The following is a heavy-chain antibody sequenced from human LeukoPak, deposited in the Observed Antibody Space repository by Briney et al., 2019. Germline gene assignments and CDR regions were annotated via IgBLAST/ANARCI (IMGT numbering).Heavy chain of an antibody. CDR1: GGSISSGSYY. CDR2: IYHSGST. J-gene: IGHJ6*03. V-gene: IGHV4-39*07. CDR3: ARIDPYYYGSGPQPGYYYYYMDV. Sequence: PSETLSLTCTVSGGSISSGSYYWSWIRQPPGKGLEWIGSIYHSGSTYYNPSLKSRVTISVDTSKNQFSLKLSSVTAADTAVYYCARIDPYYYGSGPQPGYYYYYMDVWGKGTTVTVSS. D-gene: IGHD3-10*01.